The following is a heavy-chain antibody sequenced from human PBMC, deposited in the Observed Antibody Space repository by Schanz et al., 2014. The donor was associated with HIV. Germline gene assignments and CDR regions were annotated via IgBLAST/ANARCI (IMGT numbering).Heavy chain of an antibody. CDR2: ISESGGRT. V-gene: IGHV3-23*01. D-gene: IGHD3-22*01. J-gene: IGHJ4*02. CDR1: GFTFSDFS. CDR3: AKPEYDSRGNSQSHFDY. Sequence: QVLESGGGLVQTGGSLRLSCVASGFTFSDFSMTWVRQAPGKGLEWVSSISESGGRTYYADSVNGRFTISRDNSKNTLYLQMTTLRIDDTAVYYCAKPEYDSRGNSQSHFDYWGQGTLVTVSS.